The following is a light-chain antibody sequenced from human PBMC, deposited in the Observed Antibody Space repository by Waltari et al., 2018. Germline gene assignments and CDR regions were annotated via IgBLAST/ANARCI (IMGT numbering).Light chain of an antibody. Sequence: QSALTQPASVSGSPGQSITISCTGTSSDVGGYNYVSWYQQHPGKAPKLMIYDVSKGPSGVSNRFSGSKSGNTASLTISGLQAEEEADYYCSSYTSSSTWVFGGGTKLTVL. CDR2: DVS. V-gene: IGLV2-14*01. J-gene: IGLJ3*02. CDR3: SSYTSSSTWV. CDR1: SSDVGGYNY.